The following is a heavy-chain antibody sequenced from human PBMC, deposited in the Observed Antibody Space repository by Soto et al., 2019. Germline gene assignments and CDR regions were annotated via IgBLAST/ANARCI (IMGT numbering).Heavy chain of an antibody. V-gene: IGHV1-2*02. CDR3: ARNMDDYYGPGSGNGHGF. D-gene: IGHD3-10*01. CDR1: GYTFTAYY. J-gene: IGHJ6*02. CDR2: INPKFGDT. Sequence: QVQLVQSGAEVKEPGDSVRVSCEASGYTFTAYYIHWVRQAPGQGLEWMGWINPKFGDTTYAQDFQGRVSMTRDMSISTVYMELSRLTSDDTAIYYCARNMDDYYGPGSGNGHGFWGQGTTVTV.